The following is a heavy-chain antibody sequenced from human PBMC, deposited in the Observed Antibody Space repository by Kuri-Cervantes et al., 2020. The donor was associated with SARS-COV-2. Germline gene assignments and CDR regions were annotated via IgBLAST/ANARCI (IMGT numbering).Heavy chain of an antibody. V-gene: IGHV4-59*11. J-gene: IGHJ4*02. Sequence: SETLSLTCTVSGGSISSHYWSWIRQPPGKGLEWIGYIYYSGSTNYNPSLKSRVTISVDTSENQFSLKLSSVTAADTAVYYCARGDGYNHGSLDYWGQGTLVTVSS. CDR3: ARGDGYNHGSLDY. CDR2: IYYSGST. D-gene: IGHD5-24*01. CDR1: GGSISSHY.